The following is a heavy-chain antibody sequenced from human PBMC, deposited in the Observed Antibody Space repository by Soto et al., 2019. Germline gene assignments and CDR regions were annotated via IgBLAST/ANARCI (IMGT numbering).Heavy chain of an antibody. CDR2: ISAYNGNT. J-gene: IGHJ4*02. Sequence: ASVKVSCKASGYTFTSYVISWVRQAPGQGLEWMGWISAYNGNTNYAQKLQGRVTMTTDTSTSTAYMELRSLRSDDTAVYYCARDSRQYDFWSGYYTGFYYWGQGTLVTVSS. D-gene: IGHD3-3*01. V-gene: IGHV1-18*01. CDR3: ARDSRQYDFWSGYYTGFYY. CDR1: GYTFTSYV.